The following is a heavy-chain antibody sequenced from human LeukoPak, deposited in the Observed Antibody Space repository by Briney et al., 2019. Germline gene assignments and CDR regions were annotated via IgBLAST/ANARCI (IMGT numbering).Heavy chain of an antibody. Sequence: ASLKVSCKASGYTFTSYDINWVRQGTGQGLEWMGWINPNSGNTDYAQKFQGRVTMTRNTSISTAYMELSSLRSEDTAVYYCASAYCGGNCYPNYGMDVWGQGTTVTVSS. CDR1: GYTFTSYD. CDR3: ASAYCGGNCYPNYGMDV. V-gene: IGHV1-8*01. CDR2: INPNSGNT. J-gene: IGHJ6*02. D-gene: IGHD2-21*02.